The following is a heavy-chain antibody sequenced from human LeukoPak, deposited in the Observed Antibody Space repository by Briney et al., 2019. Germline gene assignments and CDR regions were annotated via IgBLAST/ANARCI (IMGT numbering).Heavy chain of an antibody. CDR1: GGPFSSYA. Sequence: SVKVSCKASGGPFSSYAISWVRQAPGQGLEWMGGIIPIFGTANYAQKFQGRVTITADESTSTAYMELSSVRSEDTAVYYCARKVAATGYFAYWGQGTLVTVSS. V-gene: IGHV1-69*13. J-gene: IGHJ4*02. D-gene: IGHD2-15*01. CDR3: ARKVAATGYFAY. CDR2: IIPIFGTA.